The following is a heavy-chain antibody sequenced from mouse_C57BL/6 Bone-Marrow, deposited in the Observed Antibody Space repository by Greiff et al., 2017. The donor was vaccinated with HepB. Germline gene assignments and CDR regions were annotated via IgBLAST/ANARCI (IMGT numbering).Heavy chain of an antibody. CDR2: IDPETGGT. Sequence: QVQLQQSGAELVRPGASVTLSCKASGYTFTDYEMHWVKQTPVHGLEWIGAIDPETGGTAYNQKFKGKAILTADKSSSTAYMELRSLTSEDSAVYYCASDVYPYFDYWGAGATLSVSS. CDR1: GYTFTDYE. J-gene: IGHJ2*01. V-gene: IGHV1-15*01. D-gene: IGHD3-1*01. CDR3: ASDVYPYFDY.